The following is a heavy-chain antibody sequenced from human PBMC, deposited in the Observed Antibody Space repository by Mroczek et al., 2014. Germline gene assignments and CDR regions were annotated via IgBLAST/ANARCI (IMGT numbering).Heavy chain of an antibody. V-gene: IGHV3-11*01. CDR3: ARGRTLCSSSWWFGPPVDY. CDR2: ISSSGSTI. J-gene: IGHJ4*02. Sequence: QVQLVESGGGLVKPGGSLRLSCAASGFTLSDYYMSWIRQAPGKGLEWVSYISSSGSTIYYADSVKGRFTISRDNAKNSLYLQMNSLRAEDTAVYYCARGRTLCSSSWWFGPPVDYWGQGTLVTVSS. CDR1: GFTLSDYY. D-gene: IGHD6-13*01.